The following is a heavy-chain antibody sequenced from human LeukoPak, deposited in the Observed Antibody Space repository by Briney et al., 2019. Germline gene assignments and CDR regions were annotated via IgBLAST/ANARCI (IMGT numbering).Heavy chain of an antibody. CDR3: ARHNYYYDSSGYYSNFDY. J-gene: IGHJ4*02. CDR2: IYHSEST. V-gene: IGHV4-4*02. Sequence: SETLSLTCAVSGGSISSGNWWSWVRQPPGKGLEWIGEIYHSESTNYNPSLKSRVTISVDTSKNRFSLKLSSVTAADTAVYYCARHNYYYDSSGYYSNFDYWGQGTLVTVSS. D-gene: IGHD3-22*01. CDR1: GGSISSGNW.